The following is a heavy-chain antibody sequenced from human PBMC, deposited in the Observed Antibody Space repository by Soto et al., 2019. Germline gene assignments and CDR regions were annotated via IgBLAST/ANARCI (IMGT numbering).Heavy chain of an antibody. J-gene: IGHJ3*02. Sequence: QAQLVQSGGGVVQPGRSLRLSCVASGFTFSTYNMHWVRQTPGKGLEWVAVIWYDGSHISYGDSLMGRFTISRDNSKNTLYLQMNGLRAEDTAVYYCARDYARAFDIWGQGTMVTVSS. D-gene: IGHD4-17*01. CDR1: GFTFSTYN. CDR2: IWYDGSHI. V-gene: IGHV3-33*01. CDR3: ARDYARAFDI.